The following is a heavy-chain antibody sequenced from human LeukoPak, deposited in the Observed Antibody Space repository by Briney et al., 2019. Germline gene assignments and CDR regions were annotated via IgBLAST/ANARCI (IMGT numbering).Heavy chain of an antibody. CDR2: IIPIFGTA. CDR1: GGTFSSYA. J-gene: IGHJ4*02. Sequence: ASVKVSCKASGGTFSSYAISWVRQAPGQGLEWMGGIIPIFGTANYAQKFQGRVTITADESTSTAYMELSSLRSEDTAVYYCARDGSQDYYDSSGYSYYFDYWGQGTLVTVSS. V-gene: IGHV1-69*13. D-gene: IGHD3-22*01. CDR3: ARDGSQDYYDSSGYSYYFDY.